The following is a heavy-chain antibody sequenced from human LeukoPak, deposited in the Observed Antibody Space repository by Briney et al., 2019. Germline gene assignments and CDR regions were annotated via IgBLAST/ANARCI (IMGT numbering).Heavy chain of an antibody. CDR2: IYYSGST. CDR3: ARAGVVPDYGMDV. J-gene: IGHJ6*02. CDR1: GGSISSYY. D-gene: IGHD2-2*01. V-gene: IGHV4-59*01. Sequence: PSETLSLTCTVSGGSISSYYWSWIRQPPGKGLEWIGYIYYSGSTNYNPSLKSRVTISVDTPKNQFSLKLSSVTAADTAVYYCARAGVVPDYGMDVWGQGTTVTVSS.